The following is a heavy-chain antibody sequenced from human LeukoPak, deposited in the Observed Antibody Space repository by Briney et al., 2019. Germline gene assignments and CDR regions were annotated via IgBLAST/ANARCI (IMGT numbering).Heavy chain of an antibody. D-gene: IGHD3-22*01. CDR3: AREPAAEYDSSGYPDY. CDR1: GFTFSSYW. J-gene: IGHJ4*02. CDR2: ISSSSSYT. V-gene: IGHV3-11*05. Sequence: GGSLRLSCAASGFTFSSYWMHWIRQAPGKGLEWVSYISSSSSYTNDADSVRGRFTISRDNAKNSLYLQMNSLRAEDTAVYYCAREPAAEYDSSGYPDYWGQGTLVTVSS.